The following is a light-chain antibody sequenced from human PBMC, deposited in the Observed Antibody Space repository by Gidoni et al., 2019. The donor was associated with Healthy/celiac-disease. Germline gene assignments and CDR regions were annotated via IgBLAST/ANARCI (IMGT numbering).Light chain of an antibody. J-gene: IGLJ2*01. V-gene: IGLV3-1*01. CDR1: KLGDKY. CDR2: QDS. Sequence: ELTQPPSVSVSPGQTASITCSGDKLGDKYACWYQQKPGQSPVLVIYQDSKRPSGIPERFSGSNSGNTATLTISGTQAMDEADYYCQAWDSSPEVFGGGTKLTVL. CDR3: QAWDSSPEV.